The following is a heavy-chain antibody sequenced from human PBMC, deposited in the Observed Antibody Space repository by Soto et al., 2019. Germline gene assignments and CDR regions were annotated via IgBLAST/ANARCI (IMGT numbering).Heavy chain of an antibody. J-gene: IGHJ4*02. CDR3: AREGIAAAGGEFDY. CDR2: ISYDGSNK. D-gene: IGHD6-13*01. Sequence: GGSLRLSCAASGFTFSSYAMHWVRQAPGKGLEWVAVISYDGSNKYYADSVKGRFTISRDNSKNTLYLQMNSLRAEDTAVYYCAREGIAAAGGEFDYWGQGTLVTVSS. CDR1: GFTFSSYA. V-gene: IGHV3-30-3*01.